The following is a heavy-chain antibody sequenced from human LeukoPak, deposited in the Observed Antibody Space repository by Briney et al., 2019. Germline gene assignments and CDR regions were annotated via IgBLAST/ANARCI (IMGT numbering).Heavy chain of an antibody. Sequence: ASVKVSCKASGYTFTSYGISWVRQAPGQGLEWMGWISAYNGNTDYAQKFQGRVTMTTDTSTNTAYMDLRSLRSDDTAVYYCARGPVRGVSYLDVWGKGTTVTVSS. CDR3: ARGPVRGVSYLDV. V-gene: IGHV1-18*01. CDR2: ISAYNGNT. D-gene: IGHD3-10*01. J-gene: IGHJ6*03. CDR1: GYTFTSYG.